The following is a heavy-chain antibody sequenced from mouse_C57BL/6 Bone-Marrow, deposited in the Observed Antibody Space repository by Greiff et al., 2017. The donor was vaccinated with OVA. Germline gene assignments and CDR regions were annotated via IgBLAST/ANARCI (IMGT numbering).Heavy chain of an antibody. CDR1: GFTFSSYA. D-gene: IGHD2-10*01. J-gene: IGHJ3*01. CDR2: ISSGGDYI. CDR3: TREAYFQAWFAY. V-gene: IGHV5-9-1*02. Sequence: EVMLVESGEGLVKPGGSLKLSCAASGFTFSSYAMSWVRQTPEKRLEWVAYISSGGDYIYYADTVKGRFTISRDNARNPLYLQMSSLKSEDTAMYYCTREAYFQAWFAYWGQGTLVTVSA.